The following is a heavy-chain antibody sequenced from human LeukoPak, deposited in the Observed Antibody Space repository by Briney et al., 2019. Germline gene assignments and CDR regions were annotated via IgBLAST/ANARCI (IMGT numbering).Heavy chain of an antibody. Sequence: PSETLSLTCAVSGGSISSFYWSWIRQPPGKGLEWIGYVFYTGDTNSNPSLKSRVTMSLDTSKNQLSLRLTSVTAADTAVYYCARGSVGATGSAFDYWGQGTLVTVSS. CDR1: GGSISSFY. J-gene: IGHJ4*02. D-gene: IGHD1-26*01. CDR2: VFYTGDT. CDR3: ARGSVGATGSAFDY. V-gene: IGHV4-59*08.